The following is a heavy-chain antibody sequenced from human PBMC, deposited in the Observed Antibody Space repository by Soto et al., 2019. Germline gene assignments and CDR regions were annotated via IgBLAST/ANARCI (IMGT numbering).Heavy chain of an antibody. CDR1: GYTFTSYG. CDR3: ARRYGLNIDAYY. V-gene: IGHV1-18*01. J-gene: IGHJ4*02. Sequence: ASVKVSCKASGYTFTSYGISWVRQAPGQGLEWMGWISAYNGNTNYAQKLQGRFTMTTYTSTSTAYMELRSLISDDTAVYFCARRYGLNIDAYYWGQGILVTVSS. D-gene: IGHD3-10*01. CDR2: ISAYNGNT.